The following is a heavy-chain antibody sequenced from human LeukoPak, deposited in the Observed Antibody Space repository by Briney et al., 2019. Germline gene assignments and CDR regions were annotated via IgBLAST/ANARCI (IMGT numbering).Heavy chain of an antibody. CDR1: GGSIGSYY. V-gene: IGHV4-59*01. J-gene: IGHJ5*02. D-gene: IGHD5-12*01. CDR2: ISYSGST. CDR3: ARVGHGVDGGYNWFDP. Sequence: PSETLSLTCTVSGGSIGSYYWSWIRQPPGKGLEWIGYISYSGSTNDNPSLKSRVTISVDTSRNQFSLKLSSVTAADTAVYYCARVGHGVDGGYNWFDPWGQGTLVTVSS.